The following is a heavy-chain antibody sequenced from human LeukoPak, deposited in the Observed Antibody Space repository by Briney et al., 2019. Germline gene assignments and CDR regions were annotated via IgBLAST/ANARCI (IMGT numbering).Heavy chain of an antibody. CDR3: ARSTQSGYDSDY. CDR1: GFTFSSYS. V-gene: IGHV3-21*01. D-gene: IGHD5-12*01. Sequence: GGSLRLSCAASGFTFSSYSMNWVRQAPGKGLEWVSSIGSSSSYVYYADSVKGRFTISRDNAKNSLYLQMNSLRAEDTAVYYCARSTQSGYDSDYWGQGTLVTVSS. J-gene: IGHJ4*02. CDR2: IGSSSSYV.